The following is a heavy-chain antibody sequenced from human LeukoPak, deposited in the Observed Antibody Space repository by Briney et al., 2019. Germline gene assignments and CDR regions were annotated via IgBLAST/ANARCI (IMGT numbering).Heavy chain of an antibody. CDR1: GGSFSGYY. V-gene: IGHV4-34*01. CDR3: ARGLVATIKEHIDY. J-gene: IGHJ4*02. D-gene: IGHD5-12*01. Sequence: SETLSLTCAVYGGSFSGYYWSWIRQPPGKGLEWIGEINHSGSTNYNPSLKSRVTISVDTSKNQFSLKLSSVTAADTAVYYCARGLVATIKEHIDYWGQGTLVTVSS. CDR2: INHSGST.